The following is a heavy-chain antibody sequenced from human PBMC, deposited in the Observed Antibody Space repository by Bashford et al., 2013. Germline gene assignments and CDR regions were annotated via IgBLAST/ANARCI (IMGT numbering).Heavy chain of an antibody. D-gene: IGHD3-16*01. Sequence: VRQAPGKGLEWVSSISSSSSYIYYADSVKGRFTISRDNAKNSLSLQMNSLRAEDTAVYYCARHKYGDYVFDYWGQGSLVTVSS. CDR3: ARHKYGDYVFDY. J-gene: IGHJ4*02. CDR2: ISSSSSYI. V-gene: IGHV3-21*01.